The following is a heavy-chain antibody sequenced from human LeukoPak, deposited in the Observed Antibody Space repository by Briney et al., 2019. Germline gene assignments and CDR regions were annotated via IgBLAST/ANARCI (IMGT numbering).Heavy chain of an antibody. CDR2: ISLKNGDI. Sequence: ASVKVSCKASGYTFTNYGIGWVRQAPGQGLEWMGWISLKNGDINYAQKVRGRVTMTTDTSTNTAYMELWSLTSDDTAAYYCAKSAASSGYFLPFDYWGQGTPVIVSS. CDR3: AKSAASSGYFLPFDY. J-gene: IGHJ4*02. CDR1: GYTFTNYG. V-gene: IGHV1-18*01. D-gene: IGHD3-22*01.